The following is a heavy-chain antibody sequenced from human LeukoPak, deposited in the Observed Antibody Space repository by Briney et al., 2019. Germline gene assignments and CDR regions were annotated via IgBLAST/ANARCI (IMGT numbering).Heavy chain of an antibody. J-gene: IGHJ4*02. CDR3: ARGGGGGVWRYYIDY. Sequence: SETLSLTCTVSGASINTYYWSWIRQSPGKELEWIGYMYHDGSTNYSPSLKSRVTISVDTSKNQFSLTVSSVTAADTAMYYCARGGGGGVWRYYIDYWGQGILVTVSS. CDR1: GASINTYY. V-gene: IGHV4-59*12. CDR2: MYHDGST. D-gene: IGHD3-10*01.